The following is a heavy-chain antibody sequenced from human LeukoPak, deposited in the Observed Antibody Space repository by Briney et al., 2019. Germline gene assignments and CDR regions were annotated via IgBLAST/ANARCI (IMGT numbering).Heavy chain of an antibody. D-gene: IGHD5-12*01. V-gene: IGHV4-31*03. J-gene: IGHJ6*04. CDR1: GGSISSGGYY. Sequence: PSQTLSLTCTVSGGSISSGGYYWSWIRQHPGKGLEWIGYIYYSGSTYYNPSLKSRVTISVDTSKNQFSLKLSSVTAADTVVYYCARDAGLHYYYYYGMDVWGKGTTVTVSS. CDR3: ARDAGLHYYYYYGMDV. CDR2: IYYSGST.